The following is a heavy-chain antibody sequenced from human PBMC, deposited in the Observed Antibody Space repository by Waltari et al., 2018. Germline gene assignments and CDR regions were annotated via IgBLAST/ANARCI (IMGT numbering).Heavy chain of an antibody. CDR3: ARSWSAHYYYYRDV. Sequence: QVTLPQSGPGLLKPSETLSLTCTVSGGSFTIDYWSWFRRPPGKGLEWIGYISVSGGTNYNPAPQSLVTMSADTSESQISRTLTSVTAADTAVDYCARSWSAHYYYYRDVWGKGTTVTVSS. J-gene: IGHJ6*03. CDR2: ISVSGGT. V-gene: IGHV4-4*09. CDR1: GGSFTIDY. D-gene: IGHD1-26*01.